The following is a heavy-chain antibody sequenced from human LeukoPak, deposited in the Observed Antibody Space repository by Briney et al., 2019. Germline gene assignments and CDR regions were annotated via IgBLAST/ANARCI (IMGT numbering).Heavy chain of an antibody. V-gene: IGHV4-39*07. D-gene: IGHD3-22*01. CDR1: GGSISSSSYY. CDR3: ARGQHYYESNWPFFDY. CDR2: IYYTGRT. Sequence: PSETLSLTCTVSGGSISSSSYYWGWIRQPPGKGLEWIGSIYYTGRTYYNPSLESRVTISVDTSKNQLSLKLTSVTAADMAVYYCARGQHYYESNWPFFDYWGQGSLVTVSS. J-gene: IGHJ4*02.